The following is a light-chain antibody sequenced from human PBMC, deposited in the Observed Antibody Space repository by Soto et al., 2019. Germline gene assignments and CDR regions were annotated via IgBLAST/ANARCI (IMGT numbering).Light chain of an antibody. CDR2: GNS. J-gene: IGLJ1*01. Sequence: QSVLTQPPSVSGAPGQRVTISCTGSSSNIGAGHDVHWYQQLPGTAPKLLIYGNSNRPSGVPDRFSGSKSGTSASLAITGLQAEDEADYYCSSYTSNSSPYVFGTGTKVTV. V-gene: IGLV1-40*01. CDR1: SSNIGAGHD. CDR3: SSYTSNSSPYV.